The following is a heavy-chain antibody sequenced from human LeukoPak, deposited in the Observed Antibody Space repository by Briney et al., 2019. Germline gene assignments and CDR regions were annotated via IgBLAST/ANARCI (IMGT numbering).Heavy chain of an antibody. CDR3: ARSSYDFWSGKISGSPLPFDY. CDR1: GGSISSGGYY. V-gene: IGHV4-30-2*01. CDR2: IYHSGST. Sequence: SETLSLTCTVSGGSISSGGYYWSWIRQPPGKGLEWIGYIYHSGSTYYNPSLKSRVTISVDRSKNQFSLKLSSVTAADTAVYYCARSSYDFWSGKISGSPLPFDYWGQGTLVTVSS. J-gene: IGHJ4*02. D-gene: IGHD3-3*01.